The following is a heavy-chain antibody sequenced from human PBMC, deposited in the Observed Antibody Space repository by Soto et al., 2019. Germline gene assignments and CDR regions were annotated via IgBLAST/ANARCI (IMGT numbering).Heavy chain of an antibody. Sequence: GGSLRLSCAASGFTFSNAWMSWVRQAPGKGLEWVGRIKSKTDGGTTDYAAPVKGRFTISRDDSKNTLYLQMNSLKTDDTAVYYCTTDSLTTLGWFDPWRQGTPVTVSS. CDR2: IKSKTDGGTT. CDR1: GFTFSNAW. V-gene: IGHV3-15*01. D-gene: IGHD4-17*01. CDR3: TTDSLTTLGWFDP. J-gene: IGHJ5*02.